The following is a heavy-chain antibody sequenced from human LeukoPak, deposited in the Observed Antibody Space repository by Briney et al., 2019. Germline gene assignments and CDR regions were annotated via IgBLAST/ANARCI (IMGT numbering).Heavy chain of an antibody. J-gene: IGHJ4*02. CDR3: ARRAPTRYFDY. Sequence: QPGGSLLLSCAASGFTFSSYWMHWVRPAPGKGLVWVSAINNGGSTTAYADSVKGRFTISRDNAKNTLYLQMNSLRAEDTAVYYCARRAPTRYFDYWGQGTLVTVSS. CDR1: GFTFSSYW. D-gene: IGHD5-24*01. CDR2: INNGGSTT. V-gene: IGHV3-74*01.